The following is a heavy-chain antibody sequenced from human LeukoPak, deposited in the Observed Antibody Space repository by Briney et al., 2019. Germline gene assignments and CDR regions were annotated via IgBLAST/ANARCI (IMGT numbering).Heavy chain of an antibody. D-gene: IGHD5-24*01. CDR1: GGTFSSYA. J-gene: IGHJ6*03. V-gene: IGHV1-69*06. Sequence: ASVKVSCKASGGTFSSYAISWVRQAPGQGLEWMGGIIPIFGTANYAQKFQGRVTITADKSTSTAYMELSSLRSEDTAVYYCARVTPPRWLQTPTLYYYYYMDVWGKGTTVTVSS. CDR3: ARVTPPRWLQTPTLYYYYYMDV. CDR2: IIPIFGTA.